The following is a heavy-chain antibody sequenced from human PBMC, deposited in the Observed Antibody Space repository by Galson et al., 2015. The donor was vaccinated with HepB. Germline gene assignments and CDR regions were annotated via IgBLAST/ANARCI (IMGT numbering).Heavy chain of an antibody. CDR2: IYPSDSDT. CDR3: ARPGYSGSLDY. D-gene: IGHD6-13*01. J-gene: IGHJ4*01. CDR1: GYNFPTSW. V-gene: IGHV5-51*03. Sequence: QSGAEVKKPGESLKISCKGSGYNFPTSWIGWVRQMPGKGLEWLGIIYPSDSDTRYSRSFQGQVTILVDKSISTAYLQWSSLKASDTAMYYCARPGYSGSLDYWGHGTLVTVSS.